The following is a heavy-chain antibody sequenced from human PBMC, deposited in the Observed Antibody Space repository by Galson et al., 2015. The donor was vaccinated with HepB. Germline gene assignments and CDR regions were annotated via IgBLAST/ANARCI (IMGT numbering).Heavy chain of an antibody. CDR1: GFTFDDYA. Sequence: SLRLSCAASGFTFDDYAMHWVRQAPGKGLEWVGRIKSKTDGGTTDYAAPVKGRFTISRDDSKNTLYLQMNSLKTEDTAVYYCTTVVPANEFRDYWGQGTLVTVSS. V-gene: IGHV3-15*01. D-gene: IGHD2-2*01. CDR3: TTVVPANEFRDY. J-gene: IGHJ4*02. CDR2: IKSKTDGGTT.